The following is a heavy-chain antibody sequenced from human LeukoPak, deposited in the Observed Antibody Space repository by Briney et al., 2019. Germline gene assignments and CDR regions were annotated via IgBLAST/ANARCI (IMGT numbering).Heavy chain of an antibody. D-gene: IGHD4-17*01. J-gene: IGHJ4*02. V-gene: IGHV3-23*01. Sequence: PGGSLRLSCAASGFTFSSYAMSWVRQAPGKGLEWVSAISGSGGSTYYADSVKGRFTITRDNSKNTLYLQMNSLRAEDTAVYYCARAPRLSYGALPGPDHWGQGTLVTVSS. CDR1: GFTFSSYA. CDR3: ARAPRLSYGALPGPDH. CDR2: ISGSGGST.